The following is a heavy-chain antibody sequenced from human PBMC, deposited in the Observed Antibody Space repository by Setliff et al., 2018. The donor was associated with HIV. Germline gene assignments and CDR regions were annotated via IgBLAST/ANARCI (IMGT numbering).Heavy chain of an antibody. V-gene: IGHV1-69*10. J-gene: IGHJ5*02. CDR1: GGTFSSYA. CDR3: ARDFGGYCSSMSCPGLFDP. Sequence: GASVKVSCKASGGTFSSYAISWVRQAPGQGLEWMGGIIPLLGVPDYAQKFQGRVTITTHESTSTAYMELSSLRSEDTAVYYCARDFGGYCSSMSCPGLFDPWGQGTLVTVSS. CDR2: IIPLLGVP. D-gene: IGHD2-2*01.